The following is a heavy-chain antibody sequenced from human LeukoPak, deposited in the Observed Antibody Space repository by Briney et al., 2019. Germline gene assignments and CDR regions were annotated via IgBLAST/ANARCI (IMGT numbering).Heavy chain of an antibody. CDR3: ASGAYRDDFDY. J-gene: IGHJ4*02. V-gene: IGHV3-48*03. D-gene: IGHD5-24*01. CDR1: GFTFSSYE. Sequence: QSGGSLRLSCAASGFTFSSYEVNWVRQAPGKGLEWISFISSRGSTIYYADYVKGRFTISRDNAKNSLYLQMNSLRAEDTAVYYCASGAYRDDFDYGGQGTLVTVSS. CDR2: ISSRGSTI.